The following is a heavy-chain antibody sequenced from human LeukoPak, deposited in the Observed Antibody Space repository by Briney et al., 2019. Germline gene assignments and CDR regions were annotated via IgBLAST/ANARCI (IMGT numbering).Heavy chain of an antibody. J-gene: IGHJ4*02. D-gene: IGHD2-15*01. CDR2: IYYSGST. Sequence: SETLSLTCTVSGGSVSSGSYYWSWIRQPPGKGLEWIGYIYYSGSTNYNPSLKSRVTISVDTSKNQFSLKLSSVTAADTAVYYCARAPPLGAAIDYWGQGTLVTVSS. CDR3: ARAPPLGAAIDY. CDR1: GGSVSSGSYY. V-gene: IGHV4-61*01.